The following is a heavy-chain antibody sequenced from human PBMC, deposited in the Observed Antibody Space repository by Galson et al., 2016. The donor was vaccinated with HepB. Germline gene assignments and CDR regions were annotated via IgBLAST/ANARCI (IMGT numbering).Heavy chain of an antibody. V-gene: IGHV3-23*01. Sequence: SLRLSCAASGFTFSNYAMTWVRQAPGKGLEWVSALSGSGGSTYYADSVKGRFIISRDSSKNTLSLQMNSLRAEDTAIYYCAKVPYYNYWYFDLWGRGTLVTVSS. CDR3: AKVPYYNYWYFDL. D-gene: IGHD3-22*01. CDR2: LSGSGGST. J-gene: IGHJ2*01. CDR1: GFTFSNYA.